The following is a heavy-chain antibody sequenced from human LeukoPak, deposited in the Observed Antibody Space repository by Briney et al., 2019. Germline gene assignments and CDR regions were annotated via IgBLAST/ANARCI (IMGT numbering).Heavy chain of an antibody. Sequence: GRSLRLSCAASGFTFSSYGMHWVRQAPGKGLEWVGRIKSKTDGGTTDYAAPVKGRFTISRDDSKNTLYLQMNSLKTEDTAVYYCTTDDGGHAKEPDDYWGQGTLVTVSS. CDR3: TTDDGGHAKEPDDY. J-gene: IGHJ4*02. V-gene: IGHV3-15*01. D-gene: IGHD1-14*01. CDR2: IKSKTDGGTT. CDR1: GFTFSSYG.